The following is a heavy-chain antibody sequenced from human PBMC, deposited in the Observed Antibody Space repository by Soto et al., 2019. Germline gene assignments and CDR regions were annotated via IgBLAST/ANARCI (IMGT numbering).Heavy chain of an antibody. Sequence: SETLSLTCTVSGGSISSYDLSWIRQPPGKGLEWIGYIYYSGSTNYNPSLKSRVTISVDTSKNQFSLKLSSVTAADTAVYYCARGYGDYVLDYWGQGTLVTVSS. CDR2: IYYSGST. J-gene: IGHJ4*02. V-gene: IGHV4-59*08. CDR1: GGSISSYD. D-gene: IGHD4-17*01. CDR3: ARGYGDYVLDY.